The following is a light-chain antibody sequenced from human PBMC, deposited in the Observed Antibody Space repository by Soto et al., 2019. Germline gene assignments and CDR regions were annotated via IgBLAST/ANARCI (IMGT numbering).Light chain of an antibody. CDR1: QSVSSN. V-gene: IGKV3-15*01. CDR2: GAS. J-gene: IGKJ4*01. CDR3: QQHNNWPLT. Sequence: EIVMTQSPATLSVSPGERATLSCRASQSVSSNLAWYQQKPGQAPRLLVYGASTRATGIPARFSGSGSGTQFTLTISSLQSEDFAVYSCQQHNNWPLTFGGGKKVEIK.